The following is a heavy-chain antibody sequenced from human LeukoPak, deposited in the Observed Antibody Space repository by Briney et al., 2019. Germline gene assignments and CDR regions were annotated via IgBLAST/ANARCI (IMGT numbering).Heavy chain of an antibody. D-gene: IGHD3-10*01. V-gene: IGHV4-31*03. CDR1: GGSISSGGYY. CDR3: ARRYYGSGSYLYFDY. Sequence: SETLSLTCTVSGGSISSGGYYWSWIRQHPGKGLEWIGYIYYSGSTYYNPSLKSRVTISVDTSKNQFSLKLSSVTAADTAVYYCARRYYGSGSYLYFDYWGQGTLVTVSS. J-gene: IGHJ4*02. CDR2: IYYSGST.